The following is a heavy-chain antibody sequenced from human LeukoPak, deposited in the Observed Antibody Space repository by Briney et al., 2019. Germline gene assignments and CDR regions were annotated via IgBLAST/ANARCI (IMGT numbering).Heavy chain of an antibody. CDR2: ISYDGSNK. CDR3: ARGSGSSHYYYGMDV. CDR1: GFTFSSYA. D-gene: IGHD6-6*01. J-gene: IGHJ6*02. Sequence: QPGRSLRLSCAASGFTFSSYAMHWVRQAPGKGLEWVAVISYDGSNKYYADSVKGRFTISRDNSKNTLYLQMNSLRAEDTAVYYCARGSGSSHYYYGMDVWGQGTTVTVSS. V-gene: IGHV3-30-3*01.